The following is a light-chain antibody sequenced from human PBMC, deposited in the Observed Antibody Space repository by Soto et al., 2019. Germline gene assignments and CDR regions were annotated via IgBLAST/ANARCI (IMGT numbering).Light chain of an antibody. CDR3: SSYTGSSTPWV. Sequence: QSALTQPASVSGSPGQSITISCTGTRSDVGNYNYVSWYKQHPGKAPKLMIYEISDRPSGVSDRFSGSKSGNTASVTISGRQAEDEADYYCSSYTGSSTPWVFGGGTKLTVL. CDR2: EIS. V-gene: IGLV2-14*01. J-gene: IGLJ3*02. CDR1: RSDVGNYNY.